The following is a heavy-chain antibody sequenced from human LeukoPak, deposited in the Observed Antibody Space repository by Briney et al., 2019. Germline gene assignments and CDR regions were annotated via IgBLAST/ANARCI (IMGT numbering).Heavy chain of an antibody. J-gene: IGHJ5*02. CDR1: GFTFSSYA. CDR3: AKVDLAVAANWFDP. V-gene: IGHV3-23*01. Sequence: PGGSLRLSCAASGFTFSSYAMNWVRQAPGKGLEWVSAITGSGGRTYYADSVKGRFTISRDNSKNTLYLQMNSLRAEDTAVYYCAKVDLAVAANWFDPWGQGTLVTVSS. CDR2: ITGSGGRT. D-gene: IGHD6-19*01.